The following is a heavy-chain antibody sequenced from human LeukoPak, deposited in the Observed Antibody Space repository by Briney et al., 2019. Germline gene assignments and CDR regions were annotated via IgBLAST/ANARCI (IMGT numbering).Heavy chain of an antibody. CDR2: ISATGGNT. CDR3: AKGTLYSSRNYFDY. D-gene: IGHD6-13*01. CDR1: GFTLSSYA. J-gene: IGHJ4*02. V-gene: IGHV3-23*01. Sequence: PGGSLRLSCAASGFTLSSYAMTWVRQAPGKGLERVSGISATGGNTYYADSVKGRFTISRDNSRNTLYLQLNSLRADDTAVYYCAKGTLYSSRNYFDYWGQGTLVTVSS.